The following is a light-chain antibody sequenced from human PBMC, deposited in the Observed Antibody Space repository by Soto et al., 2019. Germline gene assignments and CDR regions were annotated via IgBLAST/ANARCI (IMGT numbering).Light chain of an antibody. J-gene: IGLJ2*01. CDR1: SGDVGGYNY. CDR2: EVS. V-gene: IGLV2-14*01. CDR3: SSYISRTFVV. Sequence: QSVLTQPASVSGSPGQSITISCTGTSGDVGGYNYVSWYRRHPGKAPKLIIYEVSNRPSGVSDRFSAFKSGNTASLTISGLRAEDEADYYCSSYISRTFVVFGGGTKLTVL.